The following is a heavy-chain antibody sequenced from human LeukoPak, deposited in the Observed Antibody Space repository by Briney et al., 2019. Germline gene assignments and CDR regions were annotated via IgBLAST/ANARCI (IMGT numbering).Heavy chain of an antibody. Sequence: PGGSLRLSCAASGFTFSSYAMHWVRRAPGKGLEWVAVISYDGSNKYYADSVRGRFTISRDNSKNTLYLQMNSLRAEDTAVYYCARGFSSGYCNDYWGQGTLVTVSS. D-gene: IGHD3-22*01. V-gene: IGHV3-30-3*01. CDR2: ISYDGSNK. J-gene: IGHJ4*02. CDR3: ARGFSSGYCNDY. CDR1: GFTFSSYA.